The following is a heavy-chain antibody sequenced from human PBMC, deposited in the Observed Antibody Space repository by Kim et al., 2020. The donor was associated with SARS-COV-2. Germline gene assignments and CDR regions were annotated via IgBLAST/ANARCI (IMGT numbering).Heavy chain of an antibody. V-gene: IGHV1-24*01. D-gene: IGHD5-12*01. J-gene: IGHJ5*02. CDR1: GYTLTELS. Sequence: ASVKVSCKVSGYTLTELSMHWVRQAPGKGLEWMGGFDPEDGETIYAQKFQGRVTMTEDTSTDTAYMELSSLRSEDTAVYYCATVKTYSLSGYDQYNWFDPWGQGTLVTVSS. CDR2: FDPEDGET. CDR3: ATVKTYSLSGYDQYNWFDP.